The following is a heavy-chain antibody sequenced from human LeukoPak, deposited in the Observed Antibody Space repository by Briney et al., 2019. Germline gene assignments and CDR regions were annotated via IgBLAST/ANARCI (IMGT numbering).Heavy chain of an antibody. Sequence: PGGSLRLSCAASGFTFSSYSMNWVRQAPGKGLEWVSAISGSGGSTYYADSVKGRFTTSRDNSKNTLYLQMNSLRAEDTAVYYCAKDLYYGSGSYYNNNQNYWGQGTLVTVSS. CDR2: ISGSGGST. J-gene: IGHJ4*02. CDR1: GFTFSSYS. CDR3: AKDLYYGSGSYYNNNQNY. V-gene: IGHV3-23*01. D-gene: IGHD3-10*01.